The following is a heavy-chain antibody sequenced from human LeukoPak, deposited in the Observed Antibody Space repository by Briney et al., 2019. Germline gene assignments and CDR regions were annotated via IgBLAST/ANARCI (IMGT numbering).Heavy chain of an antibody. CDR2: IRSRSTTT. D-gene: IGHD6-19*01. V-gene: IGHV3-48*02. CDR1: GFIFDTYA. Sequence: GGSLRLSCAASGFIFDTYAINWVRQAPGKGLEWVSYIRSRSTTTYYADSVKGRFTISRDNDKNSLYLQMNSLRDEDTAVYYCASPLDYSSPRYWGQGTLVTVSS. J-gene: IGHJ4*02. CDR3: ASPLDYSSPRY.